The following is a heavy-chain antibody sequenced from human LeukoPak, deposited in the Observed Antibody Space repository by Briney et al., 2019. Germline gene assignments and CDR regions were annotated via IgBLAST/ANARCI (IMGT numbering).Heavy chain of an antibody. CDR1: GFTFSSYS. CDR3: ARPPPWGGATHDAFDI. Sequence: PGGSLRLSCAASGFTFSSYSMNWVRQAPGKGLEWVSSISSSSSYIYYADSVKGRFTISRDNAKNSLYLQMNSLRAEDTAVYYCARPPPWGGATHDAFDIWGQGAMVTVSS. J-gene: IGHJ3*02. V-gene: IGHV3-21*01. CDR2: ISSSSSYI. D-gene: IGHD1-26*01.